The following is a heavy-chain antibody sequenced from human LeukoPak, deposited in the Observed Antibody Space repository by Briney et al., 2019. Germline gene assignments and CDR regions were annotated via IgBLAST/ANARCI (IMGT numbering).Heavy chain of an antibody. V-gene: IGHV3-30*04. D-gene: IGHD2-21*02. CDR2: IASDGSHT. CDR1: GFTFSNYF. J-gene: IGHJ3*02. CDR3: ARERQDTVIHSGAFDI. Sequence: PGGSLRLSCAASGFTFSNYFMHWVRQAPGKGLEWVADIASDGSHTFYVESVKGRFTISGDNSKNTLYLQMNSLRAEDTAVYFCARERQDTVIHSGAFDIWGQGTMVTVSS.